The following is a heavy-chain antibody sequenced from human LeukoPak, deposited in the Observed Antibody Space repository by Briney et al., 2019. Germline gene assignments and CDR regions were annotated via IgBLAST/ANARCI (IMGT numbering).Heavy chain of an antibody. CDR1: GFTFSDYY. CDR3: ARDLVVAACDY. V-gene: IGHV3-11*06. D-gene: IGHD2-15*01. Sequence: PGGSLRLSCAASGFTFSDYYMSWIRQAPGKGLEWVSYISSSSSYIYYADSVKGRFTISRDNAKNSLYLQMNSLRAEDTAVYYCARDLVVAACDYWGQGTLVTVSS. J-gene: IGHJ4*02. CDR2: ISSSSSYI.